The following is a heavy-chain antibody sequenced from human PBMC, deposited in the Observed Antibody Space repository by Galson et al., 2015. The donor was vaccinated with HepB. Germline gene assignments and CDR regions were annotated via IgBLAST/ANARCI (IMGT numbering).Heavy chain of an antibody. CDR1: GFTFSSYS. Sequence: SLRLSCAASGFTFSSYSMNWVRQAPGKGLEWVSSISSSSSYIYYADSVKGRFTISRDNAKNSLYLQMNSLRAEDTAVYYCAPGGSYSDLFDYWGQGTLVTVSS. D-gene: IGHD1-26*01. CDR3: APGGSYSDLFDY. V-gene: IGHV3-21*01. CDR2: ISSSSSYI. J-gene: IGHJ4*02.